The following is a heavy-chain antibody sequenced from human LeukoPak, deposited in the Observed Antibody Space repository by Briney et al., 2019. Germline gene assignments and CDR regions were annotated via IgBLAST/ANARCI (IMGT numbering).Heavy chain of an antibody. Sequence: SETLSLTCAVYGESFSGYFWNWIRQPPGKGLEWIGEINHSGSTNYNPSLKSRVTISADTSKNQFSLKLSSVTAADTAVYYCARGRMGSSWYWSAWYFDLWGRGTLVTVSS. CDR3: ARGRMGSSWYWSAWYFDL. J-gene: IGHJ2*01. V-gene: IGHV4-34*01. D-gene: IGHD6-13*01. CDR2: INHSGST. CDR1: GESFSGYF.